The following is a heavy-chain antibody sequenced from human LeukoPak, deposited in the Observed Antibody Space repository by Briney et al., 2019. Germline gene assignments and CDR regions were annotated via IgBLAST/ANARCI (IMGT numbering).Heavy chain of an antibody. CDR1: GYTFTSYG. V-gene: IGHV1-18*01. J-gene: IGHJ5*02. D-gene: IGHD2-2*01. Sequence: ASVKVSCKASGYTFTSYGISWVRPAPGQGLEWMGWISAYNGNTNYAQKLQGRVTMTTDTSTSTAYMELRSLRSDDTAVYYCARDDGGYCSSTSCSGFDPWGQGTLVTVSS. CDR3: ARDDGGYCSSTSCSGFDP. CDR2: ISAYNGNT.